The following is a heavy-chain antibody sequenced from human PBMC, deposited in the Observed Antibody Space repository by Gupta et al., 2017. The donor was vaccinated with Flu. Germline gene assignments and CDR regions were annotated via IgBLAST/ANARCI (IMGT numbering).Heavy chain of an antibody. V-gene: IGHV3-48*02. D-gene: IGHD2-21*02. CDR3: ATSLTLLDH. J-gene: IGHJ4*02. Sequence: EVQFVESGGGLVQRGGSLRLSCAAPGFAFSHSPMNWVRQAPGKGLEWISYIDGGGNARYYADSVKGRFTVSRDNAESSLFLQMTGLRDEDSAVYYCATSLTLLDHWGQGTLVTVSS. CDR1: GFAFSHSP. CDR2: IDGGGNAR.